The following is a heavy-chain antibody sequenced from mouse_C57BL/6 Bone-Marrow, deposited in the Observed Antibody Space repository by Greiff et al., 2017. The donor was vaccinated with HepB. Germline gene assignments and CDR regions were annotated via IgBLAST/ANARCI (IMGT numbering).Heavy chain of an antibody. CDR1: GYTFTSYG. V-gene: IGHV1-81*01. Sequence: QVQLKESGAELARPGASVKLSCKASGYTFTSYGISWVKQRTGQGLEWIGEIYPRSGNTYYNEKFKGKATLTADKSSSTAYMELRSLTSEDSAVYVCARRDYGSSYVGYWGQGTTLTVSS. J-gene: IGHJ2*01. CDR2: IYPRSGNT. CDR3: ARRDYGSSYVGY. D-gene: IGHD1-1*01.